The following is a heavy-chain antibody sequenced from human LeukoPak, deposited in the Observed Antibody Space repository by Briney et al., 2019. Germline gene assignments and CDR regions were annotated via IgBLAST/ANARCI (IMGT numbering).Heavy chain of an antibody. D-gene: IGHD3-10*01. CDR3: VRDRELTY. J-gene: IGHJ4*02. CDR1: GGSFSGYY. CDR2: INHSGST. V-gene: IGHV4-34*01. Sequence: PSATLSLTCAVYGGSFSGYYWSWIRQPPGKGLEWIGEINHSGSTNYNPSLKSRVTISVDTSKNQFSLKLTSVTAADTAVYYCVRDRELTYWGQGILVTVSS.